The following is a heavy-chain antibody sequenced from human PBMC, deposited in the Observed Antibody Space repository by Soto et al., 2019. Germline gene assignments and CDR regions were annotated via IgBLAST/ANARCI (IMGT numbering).Heavy chain of an antibody. CDR3: ARMGENQLPSDYGMDV. J-gene: IGHJ6*02. V-gene: IGHV4-39*01. Sequence: SETLSLTCTVSGASIRSTNYYWGWIRQPPGKGLEWIGNIYLSGTTHYDPSLKSRVIISVDTSKNQFSLQLTSVTAADTAVYYCARMGENQLPSDYGMDVWGQGTTVTVSS. CDR2: IYLSGTT. D-gene: IGHD2-2*01. CDR1: GASIRSTNYY.